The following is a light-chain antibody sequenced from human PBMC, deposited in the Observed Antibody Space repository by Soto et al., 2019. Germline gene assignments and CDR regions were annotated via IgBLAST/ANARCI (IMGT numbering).Light chain of an antibody. J-gene: IGLJ1*01. CDR3: SSYTSTSTL. Sequence: QSALTQPASVSGSPGQSIPISCTGTSSDVGGYKYVSWYQLHPGTAPKLVIYDVTNRPSGVSNRFSGSKSGNTASLTISGLQAEDEADYFCSSYTSTSTLFGTGTKVTVL. CDR2: DVT. V-gene: IGLV2-14*01. CDR1: SSDVGGYKY.